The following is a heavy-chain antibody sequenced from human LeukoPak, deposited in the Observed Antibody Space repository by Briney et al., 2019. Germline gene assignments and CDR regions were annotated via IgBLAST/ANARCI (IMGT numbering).Heavy chain of an antibody. CDR2: IYSTGST. D-gene: IGHD3-22*01. J-gene: IGHJ3*02. CDR3: ARDAYYSDSSGYFADAFDI. V-gene: IGHV4-61*02. Sequence: SETLSLTCTVSGGSISSGSYYWIWIRQPAGKGLEWIGRIYSTGSTHYSPSLKSRVTISVDTSKIQFSLKLSSVTAADTAVYYCARDAYYSDSSGYFADAFDIWGQGTMVTVSS. CDR1: GGSISSGSYY.